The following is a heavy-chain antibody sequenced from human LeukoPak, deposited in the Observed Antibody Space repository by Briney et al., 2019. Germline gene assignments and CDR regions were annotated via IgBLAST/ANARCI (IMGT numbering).Heavy chain of an antibody. D-gene: IGHD1-1*01. CDR1: GGSISSGGYY. J-gene: IGHJ5*02. CDR2: IYYSGST. V-gene: IGHV4-31*03. Sequence: SQTLSLTCTVSGGSISSGGYYWSWIRQHPGKGLEWIGYIYYSGSTYYNPSLKSRVTMSVDTSKNQFSLKLSSVTAADTAVYYCARGVTTTWFDPWGQGTLVTVSS. CDR3: ARGVTTTWFDP.